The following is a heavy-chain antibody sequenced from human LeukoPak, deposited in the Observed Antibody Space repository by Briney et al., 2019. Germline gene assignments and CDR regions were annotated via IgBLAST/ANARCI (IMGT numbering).Heavy chain of an antibody. D-gene: IGHD1-1*01. CDR1: GGSISSYY. Sequence: PSETLSLTCTVSGGSISSYYWSWIRQPPGKGLEWIGCIYYSGSTNYNPSLKSRVTISVDTSKNQFSLKLNSVTAADTAVYYCARDPRGGTSRDNWFDPWAREPSSPSPQ. J-gene: IGHJ5*02. CDR2: IYYSGST. V-gene: IGHV4-59*01. CDR3: ARDPRGGTSRDNWFDP.